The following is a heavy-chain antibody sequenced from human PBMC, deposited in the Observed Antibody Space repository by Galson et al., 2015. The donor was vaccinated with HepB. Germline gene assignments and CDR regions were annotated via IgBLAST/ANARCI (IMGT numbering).Heavy chain of an antibody. V-gene: IGHV3-23*01. CDR1: GFTVSSNY. CDR2: ISGSGGST. D-gene: IGHD4-23*01. J-gene: IGHJ4*02. CDR3: AKDGGNSGY. Sequence: LRLSCAASGFTVSSNYMSWVRQAPGKGLEWVSVISGSGGSTYYADSVKGRFTISRDNSKNTLYLQMNSLRAEDTAVYYCAKDGGNSGYWGQGTLVTVSS.